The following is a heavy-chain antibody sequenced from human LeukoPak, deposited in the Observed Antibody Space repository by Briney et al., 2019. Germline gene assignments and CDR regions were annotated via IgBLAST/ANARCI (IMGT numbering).Heavy chain of an antibody. V-gene: IGHV3-53*01. CDR3: ASNSGWFGEPFSSV. D-gene: IGHD3-10*01. Sequence: GGSVRRKCAASRFTNSGNYMSRERQAQGKGLEGGSVIYSGGSTYYADSVKGRFTISRDNSKNTLYLQMNSLRAEDTAVYYCASNSGWFGEPFSSVWGQGTTVTVSS. CDR1: RFTNSGNY. CDR2: IYSGGST. J-gene: IGHJ6*02.